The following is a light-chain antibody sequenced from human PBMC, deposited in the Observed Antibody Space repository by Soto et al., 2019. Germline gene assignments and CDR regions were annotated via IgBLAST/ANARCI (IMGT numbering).Light chain of an antibody. CDR3: QQYGRSPPVK. CDR1: QRVDDSH. Sequence: EIVLTQSPGTLSLSPGERATLSCRASQRVDDSHLARYQLRPGQAPRLLIYGASTRAAGIPDRFSGSGSGTDFTLTISRLEPEDFAVYYCQQYGRSPPVKFGQGTKVDIK. V-gene: IGKV3-20*01. J-gene: IGKJ1*01. CDR2: GAS.